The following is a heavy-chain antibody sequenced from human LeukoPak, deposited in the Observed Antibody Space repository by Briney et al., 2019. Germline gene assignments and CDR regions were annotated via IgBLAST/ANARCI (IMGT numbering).Heavy chain of an antibody. CDR2: ISGSGGST. CDR3: AKDYDFWRRYYYMDV. Sequence: GGSLRLSCAASGFTFSSYAMSWVRQAPGKGLERVSAISGSGGSTYYADSVKGRFTISRDNSKNTLYLQMNSLRAEDTAVYYCAKDYDFWRRYYYMDVWGKGTTVTVSS. D-gene: IGHD3-3*01. V-gene: IGHV3-23*01. CDR1: GFTFSSYA. J-gene: IGHJ6*03.